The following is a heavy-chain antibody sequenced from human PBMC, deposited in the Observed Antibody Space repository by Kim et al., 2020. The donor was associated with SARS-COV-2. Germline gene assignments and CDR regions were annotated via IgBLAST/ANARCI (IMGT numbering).Heavy chain of an antibody. CDR1: GFTFSSYA. J-gene: IGHJ6*02. CDR2: ISYDGSNK. D-gene: IGHD2-15*01. Sequence: GGSLRLSCAASGFTFSSYAMHWVRQAPGKGLEWVAVISYDGSNKYYADSVKGRFTISRDNSKNTLYLQMNSLRAEDTAVYYCARDGPGDGYCSGGSCSRGSYYYYYGMDVWGQGTTVTVSS. CDR3: ARDGPGDGYCSGGSCSRGSYYYYYGMDV. V-gene: IGHV3-30*04.